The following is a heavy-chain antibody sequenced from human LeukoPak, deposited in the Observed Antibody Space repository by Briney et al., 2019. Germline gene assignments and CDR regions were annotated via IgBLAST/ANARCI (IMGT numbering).Heavy chain of an antibody. V-gene: IGHV3-21*01. CDR3: ARDYYCSSTSCYNYGMDV. CDR1: GFTVSSNY. D-gene: IGHD2-2*01. Sequence: GSLRLSCAVSGFTVSSNYMSWVRQAPGKGLEWVSSISSSSSYIYYADSVKGRFTISRDNAKNSLYLQMNSLRAEDTAVYYCARDYYCSSTSCYNYGMDVWGQGTTVTVSS. CDR2: ISSSSSYI. J-gene: IGHJ6*02.